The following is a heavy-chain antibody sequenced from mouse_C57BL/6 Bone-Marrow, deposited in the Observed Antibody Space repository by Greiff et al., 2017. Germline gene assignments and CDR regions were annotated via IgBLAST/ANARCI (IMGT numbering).Heavy chain of an antibody. CDR2: INPYNGGT. CDR1: GYTFTDYY. D-gene: IGHD2-3*01. J-gene: IGHJ1*03. CDR3: AREIWLLRYCYFDV. V-gene: IGHV1-19*01. Sequence: VQLQQSGPVLVKPGASVKMSCKASGYTFTDYYMNWVKQSHGKSLEWIGVINPYNGGTSYNQKFKGKATLTVDKSSSTAYMELNSLTSEDSAVYYCAREIWLLRYCYFDVWGTGTTVTVSS.